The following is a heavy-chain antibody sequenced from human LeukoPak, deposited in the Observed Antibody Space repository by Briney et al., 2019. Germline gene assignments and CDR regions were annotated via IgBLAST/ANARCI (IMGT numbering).Heavy chain of an antibody. Sequence: GGSLRLSCAASGFTFSSYWMSWVRQAPGKGLEWVANIKKDGSEKYYVDSVKGRFTISRDNSKNTLYLQMNSLRAEDTAVYYCAKQNWSDAFDYWGQGTLVTVSS. CDR1: GFTFSSYW. D-gene: IGHD1-1*01. CDR3: AKQNWSDAFDY. J-gene: IGHJ4*02. CDR2: IKKDGSEK. V-gene: IGHV3-7*03.